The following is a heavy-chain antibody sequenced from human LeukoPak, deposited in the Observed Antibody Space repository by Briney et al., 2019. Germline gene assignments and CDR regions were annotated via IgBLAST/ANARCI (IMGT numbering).Heavy chain of an antibody. CDR3: ARGGSYSNYAGTHFDP. D-gene: IGHD4-11*01. CDR2: ISYDGSNK. J-gene: IGHJ5*02. CDR1: GFTFSSYA. Sequence: GGSLRLSCAASGFTFSSYAMHWVRQAPGKGLEWAAVISYDGSNKYYADSVKGRFTISRDNSKNTLYLQMNSLRAGDTAVYYCARGGSYSNYAGTHFDPWGQGTLVTVSS. V-gene: IGHV3-30*01.